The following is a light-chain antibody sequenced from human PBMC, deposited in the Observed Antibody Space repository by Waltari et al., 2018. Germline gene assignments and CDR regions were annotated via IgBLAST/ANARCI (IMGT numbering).Light chain of an antibody. CDR1: QSISSY. CDR2: AAS. CDR3: QQSYSTPRT. V-gene: IGKV1-39*01. Sequence: DIQMTQSPSSLSASVGDRVTIPCRASQSISSYLNWYQQKPGTAPKPLIYAASSLQSGVPSRFSGSGSGTDYTLTISSRQPEGFATYYGQQSYSTPRTFGQGTKVQIK. J-gene: IGKJ1*01.